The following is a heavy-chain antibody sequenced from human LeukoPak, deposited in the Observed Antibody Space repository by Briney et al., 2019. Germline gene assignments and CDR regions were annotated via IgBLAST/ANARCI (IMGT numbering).Heavy chain of an antibody. J-gene: IGHJ4*02. CDR2: INHGGST. CDR1: GGSFSGYY. Sequence: SETLSLTCAVYGGSFSGYYWSWIRQPPGKGLEWIGEINHGGSTNYNPSLKSRVTISEDTSKNHFSLKLRSVTAADTAVYYCVRGGTAYYYGAGSYLAYWGQGTLVTVSS. V-gene: IGHV4-34*01. CDR3: VRGGTAYYYGAGSYLAY. D-gene: IGHD3-10*01.